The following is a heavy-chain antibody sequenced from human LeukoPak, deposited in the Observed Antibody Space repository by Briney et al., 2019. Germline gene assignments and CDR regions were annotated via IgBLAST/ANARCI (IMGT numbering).Heavy chain of an antibody. J-gene: IGHJ4*02. CDR2: ISSEGSST. CDR3: ARGENTYIDY. D-gene: IGHD3-16*01. Sequence: GGSLRLSCAASGFTFSGYVMTWVRQAPGKGLVWVSRISSEGSSTTYADSVKGRFTISRDNAKDTLYLQMNSLRAEDTAVYYCARGENTYIDYWGQGTLVTVSS. V-gene: IGHV3-74*01. CDR1: GFTFSGYV.